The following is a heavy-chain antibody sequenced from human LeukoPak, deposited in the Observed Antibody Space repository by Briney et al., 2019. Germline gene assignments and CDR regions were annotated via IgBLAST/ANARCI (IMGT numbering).Heavy chain of an antibody. Sequence: GGSLRLSCAASGFTFSSYSMNWVRQAPGKGLGWVSSISSSSYIYYADSVKGRFTISRDNAKNSLYLQMNSLRAEDTAVYYCAREGTTSGYYYMDVWGKGTTVTVSS. J-gene: IGHJ6*03. D-gene: IGHD4-11*01. CDR2: ISSSSYI. V-gene: IGHV3-21*04. CDR3: AREGTTSGYYYMDV. CDR1: GFTFSSYS.